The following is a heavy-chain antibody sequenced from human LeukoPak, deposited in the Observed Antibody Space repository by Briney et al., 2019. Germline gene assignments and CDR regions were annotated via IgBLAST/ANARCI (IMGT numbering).Heavy chain of an antibody. Sequence: GGSLRLSCAASGFTFSNVWMSWVRQAPGKGLEWVGRIKSKTDGGTTDYAAPVKGRFTISRDDSKNTLYLQMNSLKTEDTAVYYCTTDLYYYDSSGYPPTYFDYWGQGTLVTVSS. D-gene: IGHD3-22*01. CDR2: IKSKTDGGTT. V-gene: IGHV3-15*01. CDR1: GFTFSNVW. J-gene: IGHJ4*02. CDR3: TTDLYYYDSSGYPPTYFDY.